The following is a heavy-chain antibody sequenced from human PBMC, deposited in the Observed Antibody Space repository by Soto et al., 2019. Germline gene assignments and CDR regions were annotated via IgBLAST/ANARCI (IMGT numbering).Heavy chain of an antibody. Sequence: EVQLVESGGGLVLSGGSLRLSCEASGFTFNSYTMNWVRQAPGKGLEWVSYISSGRSNIYYADFVKGRFTISRDNAKNSLFLQMNSLRAEDTAVYYCARGEELLLNYYYYYYMDVWGKGTTVTVSS. CDR2: ISSGRSNI. D-gene: IGHD2-15*01. J-gene: IGHJ6*03. V-gene: IGHV3-48*01. CDR1: GFTFNSYT. CDR3: ARGEELLLNYYYYYYMDV.